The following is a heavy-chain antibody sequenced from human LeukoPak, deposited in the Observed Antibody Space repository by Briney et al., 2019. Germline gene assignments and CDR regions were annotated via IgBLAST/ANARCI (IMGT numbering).Heavy chain of an antibody. CDR1: GFTFSSYN. D-gene: IGHD3-10*01. CDR3: TRVRGEYYMDV. CDR2: ITYITSSSSST. Sequence: GGSLRLSCAVSGFTFSSYNMNWARQAPGKGLEWVSYITYITSSSSSTYCADSVKGRFTISRDNAKNSLYLQMNSLRAEDTAVYFCTRVRGEYYMDVWGKGTTVTVSS. J-gene: IGHJ6*03. V-gene: IGHV3-48*01.